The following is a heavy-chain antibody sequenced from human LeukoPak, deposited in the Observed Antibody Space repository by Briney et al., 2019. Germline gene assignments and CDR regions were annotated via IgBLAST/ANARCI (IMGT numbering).Heavy chain of an antibody. CDR1: GFTFSSYA. D-gene: IGHD3-22*01. J-gene: IGHJ4*02. Sequence: GGSLRLSCAASGFTFSSYAMSWVRQAPGKGLEWVSAISGSGGSTYYADSVKGRFTISRDNSKNTLNLQMNSLRAEDTAVYYCAKDLRNHNYYSDSSAYYDYWGQGTLVTVSS. CDR3: AKDLRNHNYYSDSSAYYDY. V-gene: IGHV3-23*01. CDR2: ISGSGGST.